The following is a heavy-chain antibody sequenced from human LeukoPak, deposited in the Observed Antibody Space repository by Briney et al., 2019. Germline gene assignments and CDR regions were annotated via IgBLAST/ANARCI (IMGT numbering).Heavy chain of an antibody. CDR2: FFHTGTT. CDR1: GYSISSGFH. Sequence: SETLSLTCSVSGYSISSGFHWGWIRQPPGKGLEWIGNFFHTGTTSYNPSLKGRATISVDMSQNHFSLKLDSVTAADTAIYYCVRGVDSWGQGSLVTVSS. J-gene: IGHJ4*02. V-gene: IGHV4-38-2*02. CDR3: VRGVDS.